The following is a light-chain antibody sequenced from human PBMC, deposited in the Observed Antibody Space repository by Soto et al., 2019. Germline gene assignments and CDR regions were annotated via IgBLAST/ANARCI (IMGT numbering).Light chain of an antibody. CDR1: SSDVGFYNF. J-gene: IGLJ1*01. CDR2: DVS. Sequence: QSALTQPPSASGSPGQSLTISCTGTSSDVGFYNFVSWYQQRPGKAPKLVIYDVSNRPSGVSNRFSGSKSGSTASLTISGLQAEDEADYYCSSYTTTTALYVFGAGTKLTVL. V-gene: IGLV2-14*01. CDR3: SSYTTTTALYV.